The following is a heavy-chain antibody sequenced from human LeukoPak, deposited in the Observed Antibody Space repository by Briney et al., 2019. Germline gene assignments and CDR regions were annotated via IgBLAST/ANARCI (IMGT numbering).Heavy chain of an antibody. CDR2: ISGSGGST. D-gene: IGHD2-15*01. CDR1: GFTFSSYA. V-gene: IGHV3-23*01. Sequence: GGSLRLSCAASGFTFSSYAMSWVRQAPGKGLEWVSAISGSGGSTYYADSVKGRFTISRDNSKNTLYLQMNSLRAEDTAVYYCAKDKDCSGGSCYTGRGYWGQGTLVTVSS. CDR3: AKDKDCSGGSCYTGRGY. J-gene: IGHJ4*02.